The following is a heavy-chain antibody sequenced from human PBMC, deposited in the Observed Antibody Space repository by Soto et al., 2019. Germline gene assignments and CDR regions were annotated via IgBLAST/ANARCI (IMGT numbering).Heavy chain of an antibody. CDR2: ISHSGIT. J-gene: IGHJ5*02. Sequence: SETLSLTCAVSGGSITSANWWTWVLQPPGGGLEWIGEISHSGITNYKASLKSRVTMSVDRTKNDVSLKLTSVTAADTAVYYCARVLRGWFDPWGQGTTVTV. CDR3: ARVLRGWFDP. V-gene: IGHV4-4*02. CDR1: GGSITSANW.